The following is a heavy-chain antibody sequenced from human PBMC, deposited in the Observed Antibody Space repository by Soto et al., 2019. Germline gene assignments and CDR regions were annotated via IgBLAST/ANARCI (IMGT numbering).Heavy chain of an antibody. Sequence: GGSLRLSCAASGFTFSSYAMSWVRQAPGKGLEWVSAISGSGGSTYYADSVKGRFTISRDNSKNTLYLQMNSLRAEDTAVYYCAKDEALGYCSSTSCYGVGAYYYYGMDVWGQRTTVTVSS. CDR3: AKDEALGYCSSTSCYGVGAYYYYGMDV. CDR2: ISGSGGST. CDR1: GFTFSSYA. J-gene: IGHJ6*02. V-gene: IGHV3-23*01. D-gene: IGHD2-2*01.